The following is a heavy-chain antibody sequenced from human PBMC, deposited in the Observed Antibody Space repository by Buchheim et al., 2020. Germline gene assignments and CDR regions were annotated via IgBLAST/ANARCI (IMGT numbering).Heavy chain of an antibody. CDR3: AGEGERELPDAYYYGMDV. J-gene: IGHJ6*02. Sequence: QVQLVESGGGVVQPGRSLRLSCAASGFTFSSYAMHWVRQAPGKGLEWVAVISYDGSNKYYADSVKGRFTISRDNSKNTLYLHMNSLRAEDTAVYYCAGEGERELPDAYYYGMDVWGQGTT. CDR1: GFTFSSYA. D-gene: IGHD1-7*01. CDR2: ISYDGSNK. V-gene: IGHV3-30*04.